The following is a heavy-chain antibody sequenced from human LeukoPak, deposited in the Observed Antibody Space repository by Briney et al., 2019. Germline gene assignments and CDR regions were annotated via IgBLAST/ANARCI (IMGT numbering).Heavy chain of an antibody. J-gene: IGHJ4*02. Sequence: GGSLRLSCAASGFTFSSYGMHWVRQAPGKGLEWVAFIRYDGRNKHYADSVKGRFTISRDNSKSTLSLQMNSLRAEDTAIYYCATYRQVLLPFESWGQGTLVTVSS. CDR3: ATYRQVLLPFES. CDR2: IRYDGRNK. D-gene: IGHD2/OR15-2a*01. V-gene: IGHV3-30*02. CDR1: GFTFSSYG.